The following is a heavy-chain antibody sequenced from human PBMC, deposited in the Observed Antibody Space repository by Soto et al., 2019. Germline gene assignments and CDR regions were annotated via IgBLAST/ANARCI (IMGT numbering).Heavy chain of an antibody. CDR2: IIPIFGTA. V-gene: IGHV1-69*13. CDR3: ARARVAAAPNWFDP. D-gene: IGHD6-13*01. Sequence: ASVKVSCKASGGTFSSYAISWVRQAPGQGLEWMGGIIPIFGTANYAQKFQGRVTITADESTSTAYMGLSSLRSEDTAVYYCARARVAAAPNWFDPWGQGTLVTVSS. J-gene: IGHJ5*02. CDR1: GGTFSSYA.